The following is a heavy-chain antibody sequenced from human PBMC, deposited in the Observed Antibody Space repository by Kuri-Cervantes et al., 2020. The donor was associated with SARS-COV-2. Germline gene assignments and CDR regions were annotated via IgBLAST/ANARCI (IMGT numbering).Heavy chain of an antibody. CDR3: ARGVLRLENIVVDRSGMDV. CDR2: ISATGMHT. V-gene: IGHV3-11*06. D-gene: IGHD2-2*01. Sequence: GGSLRLSCVASGFLFDDFFMSWVRQTPERGLEWVSYISATGMHTYYTDAVMGRFTISRDNAKNTLYLQMNSLTADDTAVYYCARGVLRLENIVVDRSGMDVWGQGTTVTVSS. J-gene: IGHJ6*02. CDR1: GFLFDDFF.